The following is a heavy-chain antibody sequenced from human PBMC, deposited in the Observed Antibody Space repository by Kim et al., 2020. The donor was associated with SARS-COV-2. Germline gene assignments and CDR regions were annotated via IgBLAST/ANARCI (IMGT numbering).Heavy chain of an antibody. Sequence: GGSLRLSCAASGFTFSSYDMHWVRQATGKGLEWVSAIGTAGDPYYPGSVKGRFTISRENAKNSLYLQMNSLRAGDTAVYYCARGRLSYYDFWSGYYTVDYYYYGMDVWGQGTTVTVSS. J-gene: IGHJ6*02. D-gene: IGHD3-3*01. CDR2: IGTAGDP. V-gene: IGHV3-13*05. CDR1: GFTFSSYD. CDR3: ARGRLSYYDFWSGYYTVDYYYYGMDV.